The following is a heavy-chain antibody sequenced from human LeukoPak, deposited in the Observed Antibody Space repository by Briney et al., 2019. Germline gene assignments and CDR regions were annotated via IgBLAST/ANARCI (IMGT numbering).Heavy chain of an antibody. J-gene: IGHJ4*02. D-gene: IGHD6-19*01. CDR2: ISYDGSNK. CDR3: AKDHSSGWETRLDY. Sequence: GRSLRLSCAASGFTFSSYGMHWVRQALGKGLEWVAVISYDGSNKYYADSVKGRFTISRDNSKNTLYLQMNSLRAEDTAVYYCAKDHSSGWETRLDYWGQGTLVTVSS. CDR1: GFTFSSYG. V-gene: IGHV3-30*18.